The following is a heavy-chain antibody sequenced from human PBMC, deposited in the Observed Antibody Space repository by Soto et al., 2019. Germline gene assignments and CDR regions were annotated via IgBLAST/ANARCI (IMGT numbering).Heavy chain of an antibody. D-gene: IGHD7-27*01. CDR3: ARDPKTSGGQHWAFNYFDS. CDR2: ISYDGTNK. CDR1: GFSFSTSP. V-gene: IGHV3-30-3*01. Sequence: LRLSCAASGFSFSTSPMHWVRQAPGKGPEWVALISYDGTNKFYADSVKGRFTISRDNSKSTLYLQVDSLRPEDAAVYYCARDPKTSGGQHWAFNYFDSWGQGTLVTVSS. J-gene: IGHJ4*02.